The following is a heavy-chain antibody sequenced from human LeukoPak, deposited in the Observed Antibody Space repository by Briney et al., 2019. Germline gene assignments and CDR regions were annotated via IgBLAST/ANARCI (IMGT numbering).Heavy chain of an antibody. V-gene: IGHV3-33*01. Sequence: GGSLRLSCAASGFTFSSYGTHWVRQAPGKGLEWVAVIWYDGSNKYYADSVKGRFTISRDNSKNTLYLQMNSLRAEDTAVYYCARALVGATSYYYYGMDVWGQGTTVTVSS. CDR3: ARALVGATSYYYYGMDV. D-gene: IGHD1-26*01. CDR2: IWYDGSNK. J-gene: IGHJ6*02. CDR1: GFTFSSYG.